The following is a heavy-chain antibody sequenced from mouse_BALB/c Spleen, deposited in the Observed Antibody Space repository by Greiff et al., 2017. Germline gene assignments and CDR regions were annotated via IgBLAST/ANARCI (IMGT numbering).Heavy chain of an antibody. CDR2: ISDGGSYT. D-gene: IGHD2-1*01. J-gene: IGHJ2*01. V-gene: IGHV5-4*02. Sequence: EVQVVESGGGLVKPGGSLKLSCAASGFTFSDYYMYWVRQTPEKRLEWVATISDGGSYTYYPDSVKGRFTISRDNAKNNLYLQMSSLKSEDTAMYYCARWKLRRGYFDYWGQGTTLTVSS. CDR1: GFTFSDYY. CDR3: ARWKLRRGYFDY.